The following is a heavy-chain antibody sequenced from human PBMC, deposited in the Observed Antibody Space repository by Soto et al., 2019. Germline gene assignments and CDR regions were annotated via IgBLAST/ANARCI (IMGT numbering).Heavy chain of an antibody. D-gene: IGHD3-22*01. CDR2: IWYDGSNK. CDR1: GFTFSSYG. Sequence: GGSLRLSCAASGFTFSSYGMHWVRQAPGKGLEWVAVIWYDGSNKYYADSVKGRFTISRDNSKNTLYLQMNRLRAEDTAVYYCARGIEYYYDSSGYQIDYWGQGTLVTVSS. V-gene: IGHV3-33*01. CDR3: ARGIEYYYDSSGYQIDY. J-gene: IGHJ4*02.